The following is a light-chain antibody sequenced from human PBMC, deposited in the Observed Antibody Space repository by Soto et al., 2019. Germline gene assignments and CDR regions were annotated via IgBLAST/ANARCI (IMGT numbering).Light chain of an antibody. J-gene: IGLJ1*01. CDR1: SSDVGGYNY. Sequence: QSVLTQPASVSGSPGQSITISCTGTSSDVGGYNYVSWYQQHPGKAPKVMTYDVSNRPSGVSNRFSGSKSSNTASLTISGLQAEDEADYYCSSYTSTSTPDVFGTGTKLTVL. V-gene: IGLV2-14*01. CDR3: SSYTSTSTPDV. CDR2: DVS.